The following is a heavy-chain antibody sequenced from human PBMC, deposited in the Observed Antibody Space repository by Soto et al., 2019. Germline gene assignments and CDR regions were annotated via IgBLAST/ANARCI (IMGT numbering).Heavy chain of an antibody. CDR1: GYTFTHFY. D-gene: IGHD3-9*01. J-gene: IGHJ4*02. CDR3: ARDEGGSDILTGYYTAHHFDY. V-gene: IGHV1-18*01. Sequence: QVQLVQSGAEVKKPGDSVKVSCSASGYTFTHFYITWVRQAPGQGLEWMGAISPHNFNTNFAQKFQGRVTLTTGTSTSRAYMELGSLGSADTAVYYFARDEGGSDILTGYYTAHHFDYWGQGVLVTVSS. CDR2: ISPHNFNT.